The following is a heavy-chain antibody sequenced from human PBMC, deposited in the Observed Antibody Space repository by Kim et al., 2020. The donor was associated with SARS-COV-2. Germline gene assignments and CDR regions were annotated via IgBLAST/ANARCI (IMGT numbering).Heavy chain of an antibody. D-gene: IGHD3-22*01. J-gene: IGHJ1*01. CDR2: IYHSGST. CDR3: ARVTMIVNPLGYFQH. Sequence: SETLSLTCTVSGYSISSGYYWGWIRQPPGKGLEWIGSIYHSGSTYYNPSLKSRVTISVDTSKNQFSLKLSSVTAADTAVYYCARVTMIVNPLGYFQHWGQGTLVTVSS. CDR1: GYSISSGYY. V-gene: IGHV4-38-2*02.